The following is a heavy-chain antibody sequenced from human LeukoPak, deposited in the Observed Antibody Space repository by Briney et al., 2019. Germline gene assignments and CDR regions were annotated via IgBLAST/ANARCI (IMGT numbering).Heavy chain of an antibody. Sequence: ASVKVSCKVSGYTLTELSMHWVRQAPGKGLEWMGGFDPEDGETIYAQKFQGRVTMTEDTSTDTAYMGLSSLRSEDTAVYYCATRGFSGYGDYYGYWGQGTLVTVSS. D-gene: IGHD4-17*01. J-gene: IGHJ4*02. CDR1: GYTLTELS. CDR2: FDPEDGET. V-gene: IGHV1-24*01. CDR3: ATRGFSGYGDYYGY.